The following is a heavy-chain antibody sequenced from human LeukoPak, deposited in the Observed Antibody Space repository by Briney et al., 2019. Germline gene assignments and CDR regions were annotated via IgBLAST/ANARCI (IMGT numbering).Heavy chain of an antibody. CDR2: ITGTSGRT. CDR3: AKDHVNAGRLDY. Sequence: GGSLRLSCEASGFTFSTFAMAWVRQAPGKGLEWVSLITGTSGRTYYAASVKGRFTISRDNSKNTVYLQMDNLRAEDTALYYCAKDHVNAGRLDYWGQGTPVTVSS. CDR1: GFTFSTFA. V-gene: IGHV3-23*01. D-gene: IGHD6-13*01. J-gene: IGHJ4*02.